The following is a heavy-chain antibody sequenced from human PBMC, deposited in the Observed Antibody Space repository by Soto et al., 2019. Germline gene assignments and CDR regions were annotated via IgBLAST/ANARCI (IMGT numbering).Heavy chain of an antibody. CDR3: AKAWSSSTSSRPRYFDY. J-gene: IGHJ4*02. V-gene: IGHV3-23*01. CDR1: GFTFSTYT. CDR2: VSGSGGSI. Sequence: GSLRLSCAASGFTFSTYTMSWVRQAPGKGLEWVSGVSGSGGSIYYADSVKGRFTISRDNSKNTLYLQMNSLRAEDTAVYYYAKAWSSSTSSRPRYFDYWGQGTLVTVSS. D-gene: IGHD6-6*01.